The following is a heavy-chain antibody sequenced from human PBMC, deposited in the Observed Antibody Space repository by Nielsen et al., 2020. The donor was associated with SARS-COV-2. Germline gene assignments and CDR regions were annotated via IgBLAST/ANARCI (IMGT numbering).Heavy chain of an antibody. CDR3: ARDSWSISDL. V-gene: IGHV1-3*01. Sequence: ASVKVSCKASGDTFIKHAIMWVRQAPGQGLEWMGWINAGNGNTKYSQKFQGRVTITRDTSASTAYMELSSLRSEDTAVYYCARDSWSISDLWGRGTLVTVSS. J-gene: IGHJ2*01. CDR1: GDTFIKHA. CDR2: INAGNGNT. D-gene: IGHD3-3*01.